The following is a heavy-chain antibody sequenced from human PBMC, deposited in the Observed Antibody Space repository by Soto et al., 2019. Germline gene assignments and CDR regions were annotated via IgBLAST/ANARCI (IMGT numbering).Heavy chain of an antibody. CDR2: LTVGRDRT. Sequence: GESLRLSCAAFGFTFSTNSMAWVCKSQRKGLEWVYGLTVGRDRTFYLEAVKDQFTISSVTSKNVVDLQMNSLRADDTAEYFCAKWDGYGDSWGQGTLVTVSS. D-gene: IGHD5-12*01. J-gene: IGHJ5*01. V-gene: IGHV3-23*01. CDR1: GFTFSTNS. CDR3: AKWDGYGDS.